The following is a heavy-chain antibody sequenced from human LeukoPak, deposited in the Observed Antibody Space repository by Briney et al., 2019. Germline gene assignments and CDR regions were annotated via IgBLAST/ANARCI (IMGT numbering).Heavy chain of an antibody. CDR2: ISSSSTSI. CDR3: ARDGASSSWYVGY. Sequence: GGSLRLSCVASGFTFSSYSMNWVRQAPGKGLEWVSSISSSSTSIYYADSMKGRFTISRDNAKNSLYLQMNSLRAEDTAVYYCARDGASSSWYVGYWGQGTLVTVSS. D-gene: IGHD6-13*01. J-gene: IGHJ4*02. CDR1: GFTFSSYS. V-gene: IGHV3-21*01.